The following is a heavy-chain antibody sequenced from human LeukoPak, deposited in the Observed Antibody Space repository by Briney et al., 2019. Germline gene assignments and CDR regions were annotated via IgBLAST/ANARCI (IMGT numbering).Heavy chain of an antibody. CDR1: GGTFSSYA. CDR3: AKVCNQYQLLLCMDV. V-gene: IGHV1-69*06. CDR2: IIPIFGTA. J-gene: IGHJ6*04. D-gene: IGHD2-2*01. Sequence: ASVKVSCKASGGTFSSYAISWVRQAPGQGLEWMGGIIPIFGTANYAQKFQGRVTITADKSTSTAYMELSSLRSEDTAVYYCAKVCNQYQLLLCMDVWGKGTTVTVSS.